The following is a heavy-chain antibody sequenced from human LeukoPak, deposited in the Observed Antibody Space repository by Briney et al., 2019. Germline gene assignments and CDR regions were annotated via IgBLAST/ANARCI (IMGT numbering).Heavy chain of an antibody. V-gene: IGHV4-4*02. D-gene: IGHD2-15*01. CDR3: ARSAPLYCSGGSCYSAPNFDY. CDR1: GGSISSSNW. J-gene: IGHJ4*02. Sequence: SETLSLTCAVSGGSISSSNWWSWVRQPPGKGLEWIGKIYHSGSTNYNPSLKSRVTISVDTSKNQFSLKLSSVTAADTAVYYCARSAPLYCSGGSCYSAPNFDYWGQGTLVTVSS. CDR2: IYHSGST.